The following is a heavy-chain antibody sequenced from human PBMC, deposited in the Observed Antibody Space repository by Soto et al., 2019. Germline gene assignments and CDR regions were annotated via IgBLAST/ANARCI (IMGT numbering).Heavy chain of an antibody. V-gene: IGHV4-39*01. J-gene: IGHJ4*02. Sequence: SETLSLTCTVTGDSISSRSYYLGWIRQPPGKGLEWIGSIYYSGSTYNNPSLRCRVSMSIDTSKDQFSLKLKSVTAADTALYFCARQRASVVTKAYFDVWGPGSLVTVSS. CDR1: GDSISSRSYY. D-gene: IGHD2-21*02. CDR3: ARQRASVVTKAYFDV. CDR2: IYYSGST.